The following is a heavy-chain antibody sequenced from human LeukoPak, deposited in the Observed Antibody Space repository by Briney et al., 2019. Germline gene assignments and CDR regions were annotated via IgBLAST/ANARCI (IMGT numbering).Heavy chain of an antibody. D-gene: IGHD2-21*01. V-gene: IGHV4-39*07. CDR3: ARENAYCGGDCYPTDYFYYMDV. CDR1: GGSISSSSHY. CDR2: IYTSGST. J-gene: IGHJ6*03. Sequence: PSETLSLTCSVSGGSISSSSHYWDWIRQPPGEGLEWIGRIYTSGSTNYNPSLKSRVTISVDTSKNQFSLKLSSVTAADTAVYYCARENAYCGGDCYPTDYFYYMDVWGKGTTVTVSS.